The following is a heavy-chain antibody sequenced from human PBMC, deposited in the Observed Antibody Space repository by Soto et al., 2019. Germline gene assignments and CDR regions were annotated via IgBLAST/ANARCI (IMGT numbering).Heavy chain of an antibody. V-gene: IGHV1-2*04. CDR3: ARGGALEYSSSGNWFDP. Sequence: ASVKVSCKASGYTFTGYYMHWVRQAPGQGLEWMEWINPNSGGTNYAQKFQGWVTMTRDTSISTAYMELSRLRSDDTAVYYCARGGALEYSSSGNWFDPWGQGTLVTVSS. J-gene: IGHJ5*02. CDR1: GYTFTGYY. D-gene: IGHD6-6*01. CDR2: INPNSGGT.